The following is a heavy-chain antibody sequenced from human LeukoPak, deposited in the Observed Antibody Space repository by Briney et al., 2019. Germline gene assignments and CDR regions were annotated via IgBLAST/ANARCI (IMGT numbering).Heavy chain of an antibody. Sequence: GGSLRLSCAASEFTSGSYWMTWVRQAPGKGLEWVANINKDGSEKHYVDSVKGRFTISRDNAKNSLYLEMNSLRAEDTAMYHCARDLSSAWLDTFDIWGQGTMVTVSS. CDR3: ARDLSSAWLDTFDI. CDR1: EFTSGSYW. V-gene: IGHV3-7*04. CDR2: INKDGSEK. D-gene: IGHD2-15*01. J-gene: IGHJ3*02.